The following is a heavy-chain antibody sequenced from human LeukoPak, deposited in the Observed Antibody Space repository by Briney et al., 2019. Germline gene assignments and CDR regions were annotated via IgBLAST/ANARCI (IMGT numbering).Heavy chain of an antibody. CDR3: ARSCVADRLSGPGC. D-gene: IGHD6-6*01. V-gene: IGHV3-74*01. CDR2: IDGDGSST. CDR1: GFSFSSYC. J-gene: IGHJ4*02. Sequence: AGSLKLSCKASGFSFSSYCMHWVRHAPGKGLVWVSRIDGDGSSTTYADSVQGRFTITTDDAKNTRYLQMNSLRSEDTAVYYCARSCVADRLSGPGCWGQGAQVTVSS.